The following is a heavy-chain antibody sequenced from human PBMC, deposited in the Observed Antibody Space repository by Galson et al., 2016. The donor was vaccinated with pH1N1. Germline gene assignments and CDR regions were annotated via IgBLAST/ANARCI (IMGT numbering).Heavy chain of an antibody. CDR3: ARDGEGYYMDV. CDR1: GDTFNYYT. CDR2: IIPGLSLP. V-gene: IGHV1-69*04. D-gene: IGHD7-27*01. J-gene: IGHJ6*03. Sequence: SVKVSCKASGDTFNYYTINWVRQAPGQGLQWMGRIIPGLSLPTYAQTFQGRVTISADKSTTTVHMHLSSPRSEDTAVYYCARDGEGYYMDVWGKGTTVIVSS.